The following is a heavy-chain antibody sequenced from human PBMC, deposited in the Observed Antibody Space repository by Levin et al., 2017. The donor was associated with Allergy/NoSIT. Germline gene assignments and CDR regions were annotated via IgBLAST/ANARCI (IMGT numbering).Heavy chain of an antibody. Sequence: LSLTCAASGFTFSSYSMNWVRPAPGKGLEWVSYISSSSNTIYYADSVKGRFTISRDNAKNSLYLQMNSLRAEDTAVYYCARDRRPAAPQYYFDYWGQGTLVTVSS. CDR1: GFTFSSYS. CDR3: ARDRRPAAPQYYFDY. CDR2: ISSSSNTI. V-gene: IGHV3-48*01. J-gene: IGHJ4*02. D-gene: IGHD2-2*01.